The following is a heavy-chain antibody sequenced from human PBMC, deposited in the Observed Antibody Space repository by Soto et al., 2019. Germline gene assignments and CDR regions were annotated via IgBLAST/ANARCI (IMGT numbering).Heavy chain of an antibody. D-gene: IGHD3-3*01. V-gene: IGHV3-23*01. Sequence: EVQLLESGGGLVQPGGSLRLSCAASGFTFSSYAMSWVRQAPGKGLEWVSAISGSGGSTYYADSVKGRFTISRDNSKNTLYLQMNSLRAEDTAVYYCAKVPHYDFWSGYTNYYYYMDVWGKGTTVTVSS. CDR3: AKVPHYDFWSGYTNYYYYMDV. J-gene: IGHJ6*03. CDR2: ISGSGGST. CDR1: GFTFSSYA.